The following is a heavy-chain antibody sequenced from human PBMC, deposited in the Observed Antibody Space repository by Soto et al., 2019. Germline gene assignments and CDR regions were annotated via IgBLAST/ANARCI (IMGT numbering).Heavy chain of an antibody. D-gene: IGHD4-17*01. CDR2: MNPNSGNT. Sequence: QVQLVQSGAEVKKSGASVKVSCKASGYTFTSHDINWVRQATGQGLEWMGWMNPNSGNTGYAQKFQGRVTMTRNTSISTAYMELNSLRSEDTAVYYCARWDYGVYARFYYWGQGTLVTVSS. J-gene: IGHJ4*02. CDR1: GYTFTSHD. V-gene: IGHV1-8*01. CDR3: ARWDYGVYARFYY.